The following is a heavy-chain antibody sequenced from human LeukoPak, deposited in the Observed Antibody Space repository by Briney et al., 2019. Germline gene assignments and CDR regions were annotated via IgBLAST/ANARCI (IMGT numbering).Heavy chain of an antibody. CDR2: IWYDGSNK. V-gene: IGHV3-33*06. J-gene: IGHJ4*02. D-gene: IGHD2-21*02. CDR3: AKESPPSYCGGDCYSPLYYFDY. CDR1: GFTFSSYG. Sequence: PGGSLRLSCAASGFTFSSYGMHWVRQAPGKGLEWVAVIWYDGSNKYYADSVKGRFTISRDNSKNTLYLQMNSLRAEDTAVYYCAKESPPSYCGGDCYSPLYYFDYWGQGTLVTVSS.